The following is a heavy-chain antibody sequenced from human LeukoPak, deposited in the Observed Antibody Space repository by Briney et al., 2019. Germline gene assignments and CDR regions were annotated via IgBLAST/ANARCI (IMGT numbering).Heavy chain of an antibody. V-gene: IGHV4-61*01. Sequence: SETLSLTCTVSGGSVSSGSYYWSWIRQPPGKGLEWIGYIYYSGSTNYNPSLKSRVTISVDTSKNQFSLKLSSVTAADTAVYYCARVQRPSVVDYWGQGTLVTVSS. CDR3: ARVQRPSVVDY. CDR1: GGSVSSGSYY. CDR2: IYYSGST. D-gene: IGHD2-2*01. J-gene: IGHJ4*02.